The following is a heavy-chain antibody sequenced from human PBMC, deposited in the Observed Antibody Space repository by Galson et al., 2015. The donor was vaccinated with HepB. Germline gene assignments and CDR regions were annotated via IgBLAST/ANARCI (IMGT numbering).Heavy chain of an antibody. CDR2: ISAYNGNT. J-gene: IGHJ4*02. CDR3: ARDSSSFGDILTGYYGPIPAAAVYYFDY. Sequence: SVKVSCKASGYTFTSYGISWVRQAPGQGLEWMGWISAYNGNTNYAQKLQGRVTMTTDTSTSTAYMELRSLRSDDTAVYYCARDSSSFGDILTGYYGPIPAAAVYYFDYWGQGTLVTVSS. D-gene: IGHD3-9*01. V-gene: IGHV1-18*04. CDR1: GYTFTSYG.